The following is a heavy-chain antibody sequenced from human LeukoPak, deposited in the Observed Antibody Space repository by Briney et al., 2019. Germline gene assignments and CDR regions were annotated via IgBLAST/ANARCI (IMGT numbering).Heavy chain of an antibody. J-gene: IGHJ6*01. CDR2: IKRGGSGA. CDR3: ARSNGFGMDV. CDR1: GFTFSFNS. D-gene: IGHD2-8*01. Sequence: GGSLRLSCAASGFTFSFNSMHWVRHGPGKGLVWVSRIKRGGSGATYADSVKGRVTISRDNAKNTLYLQMNSLRAEDTAVYYCARSNGFGMDVWGQGTTVTVSS. V-gene: IGHV3-74*01.